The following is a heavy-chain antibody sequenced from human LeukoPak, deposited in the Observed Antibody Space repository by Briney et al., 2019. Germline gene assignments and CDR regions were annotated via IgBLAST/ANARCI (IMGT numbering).Heavy chain of an antibody. CDR1: GYTFTGYY. Sequence: ASVKVSCKASGYTFTGYYMHWVRQAPGQGLEWMGWINPHSGGTNYAQKFQGRVTMTRDTSISTAYMELSRLRSDDTAVYYCARDPGIAAAGTLDYWGQGTLVTVSS. J-gene: IGHJ4*02. V-gene: IGHV1-2*02. CDR2: INPHSGGT. D-gene: IGHD6-13*01. CDR3: ARDPGIAAAGTLDY.